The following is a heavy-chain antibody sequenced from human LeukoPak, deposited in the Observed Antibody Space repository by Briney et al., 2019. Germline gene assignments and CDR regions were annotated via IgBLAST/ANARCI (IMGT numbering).Heavy chain of an antibody. CDR3: ARQTRDGSGSRGYSFDF. CDR1: GYRFTTYW. J-gene: IGHJ4*02. D-gene: IGHD3-10*01. CDR2: IYPGDSET. Sequence: GESLKISCKASGYRFTTYWIGWVRQMPGKGLEWMGFIYPGDSETRYSPSFQGQVTISADKSITTAFLQWSSLKASDTAMYHCARQTRDGSGSRGYSFDFWGQGTLVTVSS. V-gene: IGHV5-51*01.